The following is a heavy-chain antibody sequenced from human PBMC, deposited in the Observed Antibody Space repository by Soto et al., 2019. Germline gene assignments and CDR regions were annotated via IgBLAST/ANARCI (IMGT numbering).Heavy chain of an antibody. CDR2: IYYSGST. V-gene: IGHV4-30-4*01. D-gene: IGHD2-15*01. J-gene: IGHJ5*02. CDR1: GGSISSGDYY. Sequence: PSETLSLTCTVSGGSISSGDYYWSWIRQPPGKGLEWIGYIYYSGSTYYNPSLKSRVTISVDTSKNQFSLKLSSVTAADTAVYYCAREVVVVAALNWFDPWGQGTLVTVSS. CDR3: AREVVVVAALNWFDP.